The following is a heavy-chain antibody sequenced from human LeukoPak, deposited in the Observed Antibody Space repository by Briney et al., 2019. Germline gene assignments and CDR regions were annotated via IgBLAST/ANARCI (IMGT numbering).Heavy chain of an antibody. V-gene: IGHV3-64D*09. CDR1: GFTIKTYW. D-gene: IGHD2-15*01. CDR3: VRGYSFGPYGMDV. Sequence: GGSLRLSCAASGFTIKTYWMHWVRQAPGKGLEYVSAISDSGGSTYYADSVKGRFTISRDNSKNTLYLQMSSLRAEDTAVYFCVRGYSFGPYGMDVWGQGTTVTVSS. CDR2: ISDSGGST. J-gene: IGHJ6*02.